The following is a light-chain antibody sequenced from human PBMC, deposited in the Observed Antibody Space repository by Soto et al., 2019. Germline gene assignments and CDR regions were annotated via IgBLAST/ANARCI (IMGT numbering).Light chain of an antibody. J-gene: IGKJ1*01. CDR1: QSISSW. CDR2: DAS. Sequence: DIQMTQSPSSLSASVXDRVTLTCRASQSISSWLAWYQQKPGKAPKLLIYDASSLESGVPSRFSGSGSGTEFTLTISSLQPDDFATYYCQQYNSYSTFGQGTKVDI. CDR3: QQYNSYST. V-gene: IGKV1-5*01.